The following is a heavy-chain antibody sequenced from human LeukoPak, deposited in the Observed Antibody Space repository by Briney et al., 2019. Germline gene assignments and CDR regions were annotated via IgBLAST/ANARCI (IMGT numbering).Heavy chain of an antibody. CDR1: GGSISSTNW. Sequence: PSETLSLTCAVSGGSISSTNWWSWVRQPPGKGLEWIGEMYLSGGSKYNPSLKSRLIISLDKSENHFSLNLSSVTAADTAVCYCAREIATSGGNSRALDYWGQGTLVTVSS. CDR2: MYLSGGS. V-gene: IGHV4-4*02. J-gene: IGHJ4*02. CDR3: AREIATSGGNSRALDY. D-gene: IGHD4-23*01.